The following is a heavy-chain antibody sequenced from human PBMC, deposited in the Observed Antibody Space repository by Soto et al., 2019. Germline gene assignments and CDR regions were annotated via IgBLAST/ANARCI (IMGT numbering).Heavy chain of an antibody. CDR2: IIPIFGTA. J-gene: IGHJ4*02. V-gene: IGHV1-69*13. CDR1: GGTFSSYA. CDR3: ARGHYDSSGYYGYYFDY. Sequence: SVKVSCKASGGTFSSYAISWVRQAPGQGLEWMGGIIPIFGTANYAQKFQGRVTITADESTSTAYMELSSLRSEDTAVYYCARGHYDSSGYYGYYFDYWGQGTLVTVSS. D-gene: IGHD3-22*01.